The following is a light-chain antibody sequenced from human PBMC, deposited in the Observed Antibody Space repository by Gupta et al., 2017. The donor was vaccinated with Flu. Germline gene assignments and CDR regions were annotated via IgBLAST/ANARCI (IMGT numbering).Light chain of an antibody. CDR3: QQRSKFPLT. CDR2: DAS. Sequence: EIVLTQSPSTLPLSPGERATLSCRASQSITTYLAWYQHKPGQAPRLLIYDASDRDTGIPARFSGSGSGTDFTLTISSLEPEDFAVYYCQQRSKFPLTFGGGTKVEIQ. CDR1: QSITTY. J-gene: IGKJ4*01. V-gene: IGKV3-11*01.